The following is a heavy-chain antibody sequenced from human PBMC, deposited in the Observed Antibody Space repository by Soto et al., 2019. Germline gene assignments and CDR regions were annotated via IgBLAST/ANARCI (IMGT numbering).Heavy chain of an antibody. Sequence: KPSETLSLTCAVYGGSFSGYYWSWIRQPPGKGLEWIGEINHSGSTNYNPSLKSRVTISVDTSKSQFSLKLSSVTAADTAVYYCARGRAVLIAAAGDNFDYWGQGTLVTVSS. CDR1: GGSFSGYY. CDR2: INHSGST. J-gene: IGHJ4*02. CDR3: ARGRAVLIAAAGDNFDY. V-gene: IGHV4-34*01. D-gene: IGHD6-13*01.